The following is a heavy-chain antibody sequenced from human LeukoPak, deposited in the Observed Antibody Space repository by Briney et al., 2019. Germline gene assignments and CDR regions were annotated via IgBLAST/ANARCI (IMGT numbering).Heavy chain of an antibody. V-gene: IGHV3-30*02. J-gene: IGHJ4*02. D-gene: IGHD6-13*01. CDR3: AKDSRGQQLVLDY. CDR1: GFTFSSHG. CDR2: IRYDGSNK. Sequence: GGSLRLSCAASGFTFSSHGMHWVRQAPGKGLEWVAFIRYDGSNKYYADSVKGRFTISRDNSKNTLYLQMNSLRAEDAAVYYCAKDSRGQQLVLDYWGQGTLVTVSS.